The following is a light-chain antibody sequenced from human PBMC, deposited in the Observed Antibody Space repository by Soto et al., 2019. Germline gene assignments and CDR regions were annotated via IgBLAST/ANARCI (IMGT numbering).Light chain of an antibody. CDR1: QSLLQNNGYNY. Sequence: DIVMTQSPLSLPVTPGEPASLSCRSRQSLLQNNGYNYLDWYLQKPGQSPQLLIFLGSHRASGVPDRFSGSGSGTDFTLKISRVEPEDVGVYYCMQTLQTGYTFGQGTKLEIK. J-gene: IGKJ2*01. CDR2: LGS. CDR3: MQTLQTGYT. V-gene: IGKV2-28*01.